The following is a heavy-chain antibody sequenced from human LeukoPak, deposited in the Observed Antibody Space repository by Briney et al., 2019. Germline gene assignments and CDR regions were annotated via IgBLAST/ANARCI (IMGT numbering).Heavy chain of an antibody. Sequence: PGGSLRLSCTASGFTFGDYAMSRFRQAPGKGLEWVGRIKSKTDGGTTDYAAPVKGRFTISRDDSKNTLYLQMNSLKTEDTAVYYCTTDYSYYYDSSGYYSAAFDIWGQGTMVTVSS. CDR2: IKSKTDGGTT. D-gene: IGHD3-22*01. J-gene: IGHJ3*02. CDR3: TTDYSYYYDSSGYYSAAFDI. CDR1: GFTFGDYA. V-gene: IGHV3-15*01.